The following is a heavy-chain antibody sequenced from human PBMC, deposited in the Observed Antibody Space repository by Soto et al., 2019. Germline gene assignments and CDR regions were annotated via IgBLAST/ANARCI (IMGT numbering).Heavy chain of an antibody. CDR2: ISGSAGLT. CDR1: GFTFSSHA. V-gene: IGHV3-23*01. Sequence: EVQLLESGGGLVQPGGSLRLSCTASGFTFSSHAMSWVRQAAGKQLEWVSAISGSAGLTFYADSVKGRFTISRDNSKNTLYLQMNSLRAEDTAVYYCAKDWVSGSSPYWGQGTLVTVSS. J-gene: IGHJ4*02. CDR3: AKDWVSGSSPY. D-gene: IGHD2-15*01.